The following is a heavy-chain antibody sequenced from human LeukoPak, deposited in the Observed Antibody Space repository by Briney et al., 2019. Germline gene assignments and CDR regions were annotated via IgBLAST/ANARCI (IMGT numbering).Heavy chain of an antibody. D-gene: IGHD5-18*01. V-gene: IGHV3-23*01. CDR3: ARLNTAMVIYYYYYGMDV. Sequence: GGSLRLSCAASGFTFSSYAMSWVRQAPGKGLEWVSAISGSGGSIYYADSVKGRFTISRDNAKNPLYLQMNSLRAEDTAVYYCARLNTAMVIYYYYYGMDVWGQGTTVTVSS. CDR1: GFTFSSYA. CDR2: ISGSGGSI. J-gene: IGHJ6*02.